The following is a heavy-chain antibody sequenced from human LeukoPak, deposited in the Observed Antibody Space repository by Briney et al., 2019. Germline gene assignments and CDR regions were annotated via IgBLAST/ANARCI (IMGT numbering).Heavy chain of an antibody. CDR2: ISYSGST. D-gene: IGHD3-10*01. CDR3: ARFLWFGGPFDP. CDR1: GGSVRSDSHY. Sequence: SETLSLSCTVYGGSVRSDSHYWNWIRQPPGKGLEWIGCISYSGSTTYKSSLKGRVTISMDTSKNQFSLKVGSVTAADTAVYYCARFLWFGGPFDPWGQGTLVTVSS. J-gene: IGHJ5*02. V-gene: IGHV4-61*01.